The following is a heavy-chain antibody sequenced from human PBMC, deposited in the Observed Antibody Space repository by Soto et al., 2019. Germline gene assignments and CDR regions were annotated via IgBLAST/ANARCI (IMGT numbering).Heavy chain of an antibody. D-gene: IGHD6-19*01. CDR3: ARDPGYSSGWYFDY. Sequence: EVQLVESGGGLVQPGGSLRLSCAASGFTVSSNYMSWVRQAPGKGLEWVSVIYSGGSTYYADSVKGRFTISRDNSKNTLYLQMNSLRAEDTAVYYCARDPGYSSGWYFDYWGQGTLVTVSS. CDR1: GFTVSSNY. J-gene: IGHJ4*02. CDR2: IYSGGST. V-gene: IGHV3-66*01.